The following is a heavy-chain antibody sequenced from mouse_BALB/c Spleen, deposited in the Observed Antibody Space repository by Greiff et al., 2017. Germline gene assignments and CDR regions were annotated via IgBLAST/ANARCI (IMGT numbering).Heavy chain of an antibody. CDR3: TSDYDPYAMDY. CDR1: GYTFTSYW. CDR2: IYPGNSDT. D-gene: IGHD2-4*01. V-gene: IGHV1-5*01. Sequence: EVQLQQSGTVLARPGASVKMSCKASGYTFTSYWMHWVKQRPGQGLEWIGAIYPGNSDTSYNQKFKGKAKLTAVTSTSTAYMELSSLTNEDSAVYYCTSDYDPYAMDYWGQGTSVTVSS. J-gene: IGHJ4*01.